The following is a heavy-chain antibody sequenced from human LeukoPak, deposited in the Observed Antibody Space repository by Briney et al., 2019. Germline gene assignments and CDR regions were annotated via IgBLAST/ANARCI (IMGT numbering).Heavy chain of an antibody. Sequence: GGSLRLSCAASGFTLSGSTMHWVRQASGKGLEWVGRIRSKSNNCATAYAPSVKGRFTISRDDSKNTVYLQMNSLKTEDTAVYYCTSFATYYYDSSGYLWGQGTLVTVSS. D-gene: IGHD3-22*01. J-gene: IGHJ4*02. V-gene: IGHV3-73*01. CDR3: TSFATYYYDSSGYL. CDR2: IRSKSNNCAT. CDR1: GFTLSGST.